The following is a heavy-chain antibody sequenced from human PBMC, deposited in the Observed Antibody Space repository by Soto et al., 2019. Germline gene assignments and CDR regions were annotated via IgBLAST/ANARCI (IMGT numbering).Heavy chain of an antibody. J-gene: IGHJ6*02. Sequence: SRTLSLTCAISGDSVSSNSAAWNWLRQSPSRGLEWLGSTYYRSKWYNYYAVSVKSRITINPHTSKTQFSLQLNSVTPEDTAVYYCARDLVGALYGMDVWGHGTTVTVSS. D-gene: IGHD1-26*01. CDR3: ARDLVGALYGMDV. CDR2: TYYRSKWYN. V-gene: IGHV6-1*01. CDR1: GDSVSSNSAA.